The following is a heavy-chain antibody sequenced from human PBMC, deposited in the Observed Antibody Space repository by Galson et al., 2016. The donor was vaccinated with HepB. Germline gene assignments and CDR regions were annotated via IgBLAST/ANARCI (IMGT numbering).Heavy chain of an antibody. CDR3: AHFSTHGTGWYDYYFDF. V-gene: IGHV2-5*02. CDR1: GFSLSSGGVG. D-gene: IGHD1-1*01. CDR2: IYWDDDR. J-gene: IGHJ4*02. Sequence: PALVKPTQTLTLTCSFSGFSLSSGGVGVAWIRQRPGGALEWLTHIYWDDDRRYRSSLKNRLTITTDTPKNQVVLRMTHMDPVDTATYFCAHFSTHGTGWYDYYFDFWGQGTLVTVSS.